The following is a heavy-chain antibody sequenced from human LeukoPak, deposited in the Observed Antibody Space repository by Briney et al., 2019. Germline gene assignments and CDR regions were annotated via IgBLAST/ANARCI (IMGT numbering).Heavy chain of an antibody. V-gene: IGHV4-30-2*01. D-gene: IGHD2-2*01. Sequence: PSQTLSLTCTVSGGSISSGGYYWSWIRQPPGKGLEWIGYIYHSGSTYYNPSLKSRVTISVDRSKNQFSLKLSSVTAADTAVYYCARVKEVVPAAPWFVPWGQGTLVTVSS. CDR1: GGSISSGGYY. CDR3: ARVKEVVPAAPWFVP. J-gene: IGHJ5*02. CDR2: IYHSGST.